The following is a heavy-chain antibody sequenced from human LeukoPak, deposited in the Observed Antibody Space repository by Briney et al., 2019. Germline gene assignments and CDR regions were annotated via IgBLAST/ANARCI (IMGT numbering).Heavy chain of an antibody. CDR1: GFTFSSYS. Sequence: TGGSLRLSCAASGFTFSSYSMNWVRQAPGKGLEWVSVIYSGGSTYYADSVKGRFTISRDNSKNTLYLQMNSLRAEDTAVYYCARVGLAAAGYNPYYFDYWGQGTLVTVSS. CDR2: IYSGGST. V-gene: IGHV3-53*01. D-gene: IGHD6-13*01. CDR3: ARVGLAAAGYNPYYFDY. J-gene: IGHJ4*02.